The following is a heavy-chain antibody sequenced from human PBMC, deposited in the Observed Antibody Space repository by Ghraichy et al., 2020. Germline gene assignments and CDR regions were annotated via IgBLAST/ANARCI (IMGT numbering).Heavy chain of an antibody. CDR2: INPNSGGT. CDR3: AREWERPIVGAIRMEWRNWFDP. Sequence: ASVKVSCKASGYTFTGYYMHWVRQAPGQGLEWMGWINPNSGGTNYAQKFQGRVTMTRDTSISTAYMELSRLRSDDTAVYYCAREWERPIVGAIRMEWRNWFDPWGQGTLVTVSS. J-gene: IGHJ5*02. CDR1: GYTFTGYY. V-gene: IGHV1-2*02. D-gene: IGHD1-26*01.